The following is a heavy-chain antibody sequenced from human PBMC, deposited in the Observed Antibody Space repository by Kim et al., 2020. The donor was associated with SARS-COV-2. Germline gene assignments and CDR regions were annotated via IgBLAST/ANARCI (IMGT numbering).Heavy chain of an antibody. CDR3: ARSAAAMRVAAAGTRKGFDY. CDR1: GFTFSSYA. V-gene: IGHV3-30-3*01. Sequence: GGSLRLSCAASGFTFSSYAMHWVRQAPGKGLEWVAVISYDGSNKYYADSVKGRFTISRDNSKNTLYLQMNSLRAEDTAVYYCARSAAAMRVAAAGTRKGFDYWGQGTLVTVSS. J-gene: IGHJ4*02. D-gene: IGHD6-13*01. CDR2: ISYDGSNK.